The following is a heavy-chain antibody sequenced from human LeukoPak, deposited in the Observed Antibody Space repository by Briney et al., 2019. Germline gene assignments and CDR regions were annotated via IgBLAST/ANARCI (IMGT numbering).Heavy chain of an antibody. CDR2: ISGSGDNT. CDR1: GFTFSGFA. D-gene: IGHD2-15*01. V-gene: IGHV3-23*01. CDR3: PKMKGHPLLKSSRDV. J-gene: IGHJ6*01. Sequence: PGGSLRLSCAASGFTFSGFAMSWVRRTPGKGLEWVSGISGSGDNTLYADSVKGRFTISRDNSKNTLYLEMNSLRAEDTAIYSCPKMKGHPLLKSSRDVWGKGPR.